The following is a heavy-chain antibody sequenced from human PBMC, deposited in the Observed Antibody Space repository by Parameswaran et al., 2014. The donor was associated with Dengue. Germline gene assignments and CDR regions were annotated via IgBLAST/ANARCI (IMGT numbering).Heavy chain of an antibody. V-gene: IGHV4-59*01. J-gene: IGHJ4*02. Sequence: RWIRQPPGKGLEWIGYIYYSGSTNYNPSLKSRVTISVDTSKNQFSLKLSSVTAADTAVYYCARCRTYYYDSSALFDYWGQGTLVTVSS. CDR2: IYYSGST. CDR3: ARCRTYYYDSSALFDY. D-gene: IGHD3-22*01.